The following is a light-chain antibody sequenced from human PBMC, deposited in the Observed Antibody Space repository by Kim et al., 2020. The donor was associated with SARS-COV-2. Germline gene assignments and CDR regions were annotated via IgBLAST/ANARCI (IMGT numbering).Light chain of an antibody. CDR3: GSYTRSRTWV. V-gene: IGLV2-14*03. J-gene: IGLJ3*02. CDR2: DVT. CDR1: YNY. Sequence: YNYVSWYQQHPGKAPKVIISDVTKRPSGVSNRFSGSKSGNTASLTISGLQTEDEADYYCGSYTRSRTWVFGGGTQLTVL.